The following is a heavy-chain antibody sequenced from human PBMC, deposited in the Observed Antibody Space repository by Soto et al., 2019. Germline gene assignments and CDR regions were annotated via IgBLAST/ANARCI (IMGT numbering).Heavy chain of an antibody. D-gene: IGHD3-22*01. J-gene: IGHJ6*02. Sequence: PSETLSLTCTVSGGSISSGGYSWTWIRQHPGKGLEWIGYIYYSGSTYYNPSLKSRVTISVDTSKNQFSLKLSSVTAADTAVYYCARTRYYYDSSGYYYVQYYYYGMDVWGQGTTVTVSS. CDR2: IYYSGST. V-gene: IGHV4-31*03. CDR3: ARTRYYYDSSGYYYVQYYYYGMDV. CDR1: GGSISSGGYS.